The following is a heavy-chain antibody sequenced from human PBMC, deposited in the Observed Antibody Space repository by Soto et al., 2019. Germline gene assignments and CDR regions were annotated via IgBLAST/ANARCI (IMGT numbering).Heavy chain of an antibody. CDR3: ARGVPH. CDR2: IYYSGST. CDR1: GGSISSGGYY. V-gene: IGHV4-31*03. J-gene: IGHJ4*02. Sequence: QVQLQESGPGLVKPSQTLSLTCTVSGGSISSGGYYWSWIRQHPGKGLEWIGSIYYSGSTYYNPSLTKRVTISVDPSKKLFSLQLSPGTDDERAVYYCARGVPHWGQGALVT.